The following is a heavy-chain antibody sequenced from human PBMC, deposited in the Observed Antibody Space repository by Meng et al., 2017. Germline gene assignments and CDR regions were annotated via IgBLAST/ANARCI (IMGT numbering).Heavy chain of an antibody. Sequence: GGSLRLSCAASGFTFSSYAMHWVRQAPGKGLEWVAVISYDGSNKYYADSVKGRFTISRDNSKNTLYLQMNSLRAEDTAVYYCAKGGRGWELTYYYYGMDVWGQGTTVTVSS. CDR3: AKGGRGWELTYYYYGMDV. J-gene: IGHJ6*02. CDR1: GFTFSSYA. CDR2: ISYDGSNK. D-gene: IGHD6-19*01. V-gene: IGHV3-30*07.